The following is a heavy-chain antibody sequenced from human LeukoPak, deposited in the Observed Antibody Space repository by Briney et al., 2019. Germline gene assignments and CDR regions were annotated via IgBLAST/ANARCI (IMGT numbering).Heavy chain of an antibody. CDR2: INQSGST. Sequence: SETLSLTCAVYGFSFSGYYLSWIRQPPGKGLEWIWEINQSGSTNYNPSLKSRVTISVDTSKNQFSLKLSSVTAAETAVYYCARGLEQPKKGYMDVWGKGTPVTVSS. CDR3: ARGLEQPKKGYMDV. CDR1: GFSFSGYY. J-gene: IGHJ6*03. V-gene: IGHV4-34*01.